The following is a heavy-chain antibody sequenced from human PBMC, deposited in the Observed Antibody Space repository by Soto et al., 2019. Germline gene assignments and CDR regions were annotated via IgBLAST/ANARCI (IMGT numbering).Heavy chain of an antibody. CDR3: AREVRAARPIYHYYCMDV. V-gene: IGHV1-18*01. J-gene: IGHJ6*02. D-gene: IGHD6-6*01. Sequence: GASVKVSCKASGYTFTSYGISWVRQAPGQGLEWMGWISAYNGNTNYAQKLQGRVTMTTDTSTSTAYMELRSLRSDDTAVYYCAREVRAARPIYHYYCMDVWGQGTTVTVSS. CDR1: GYTFTSYG. CDR2: ISAYNGNT.